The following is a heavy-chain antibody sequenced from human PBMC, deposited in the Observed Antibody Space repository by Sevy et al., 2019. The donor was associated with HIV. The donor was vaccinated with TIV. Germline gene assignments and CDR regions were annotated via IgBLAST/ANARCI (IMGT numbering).Heavy chain of an antibody. V-gene: IGHV3-7*01. CDR1: GFTVSNHW. D-gene: IGHD5-12*01. CDR3: AKTTYTFLYSAISVWFDL. Sequence: GSLRLSCAASGFTVSNHWMSWVRQAPGKGLEWVANIKQDGTEKYYVDSVKGRFAVSRDNVKNSLYLQMNSLRAEDTAVYYCAKTTYTFLYSAISVWFDLWGQGTLVTVSS. CDR2: IKQDGTEK. J-gene: IGHJ5*02.